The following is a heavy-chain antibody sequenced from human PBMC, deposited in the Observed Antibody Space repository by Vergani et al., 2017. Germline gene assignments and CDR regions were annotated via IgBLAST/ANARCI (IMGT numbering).Heavy chain of an antibody. CDR2: ISFDGNQR. D-gene: IGHD1/OR15-1a*01. CDR1: GFTHSPFG. V-gene: IGHV3-30*18. J-gene: IGHJ6*03. Sequence: QVHLVESGGGVVQSGESLRLSCVASGFTHSPFGAFGMHWVRQAPGKGLVWVAVISFDGNQRYYSDSVKGRFTISRDNSKNTLYLQMSSLRAEDTGVFFCAKDRXRGDNNHYFYMDVWGKGTTVTVSS. CDR3: AKDRXRGDNNHYFYMDV.